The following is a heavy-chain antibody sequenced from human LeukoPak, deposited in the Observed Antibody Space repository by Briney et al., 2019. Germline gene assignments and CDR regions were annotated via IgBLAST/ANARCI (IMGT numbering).Heavy chain of an antibody. V-gene: IGHV4-34*01. CDR1: GGSFSGYY. Sequence: PSETLSLTCAVYGGSFSGYYWSWVRQPPGKGLEWIGEINHSGSTNYNPSLKSRVTISVDTSKNQFSLKLSSVTAADTAVYYCAALITMVRGVIMAFDIWGQGTMVTVSS. CDR3: AALITMVRGVIMAFDI. D-gene: IGHD3-10*01. J-gene: IGHJ3*02. CDR2: INHSGST.